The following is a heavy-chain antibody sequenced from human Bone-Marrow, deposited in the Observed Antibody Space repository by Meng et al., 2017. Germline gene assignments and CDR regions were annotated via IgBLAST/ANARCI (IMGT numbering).Heavy chain of an antibody. V-gene: IGHV1-18*01. CDR3: ARYTVRYYGSGSYLPYFDY. CDR2: ISAYNGNT. Sequence: ASVKVSCKASGGTFSSYAISWVRQAPGQGLEWMGWISAYNGNTNYAQKLQGRVTMTTDTSTSTAYMELRSLRSDDTAVYYCARYTVRYYGSGSYLPYFDYWGQGTRVTGYS. J-gene: IGHJ4*02. CDR1: GGTFSSYA. D-gene: IGHD3-10*01.